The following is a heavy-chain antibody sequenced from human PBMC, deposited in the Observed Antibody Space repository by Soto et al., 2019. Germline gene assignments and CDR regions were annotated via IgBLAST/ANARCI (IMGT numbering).Heavy chain of an antibody. D-gene: IGHD3-10*01. CDR1: GYSFTSYW. V-gene: IGHV5-51*01. Sequence: PGESLKISCKGSGYSFTSYWIGWVRQMPGKGLEWMGIIYPGDSDTRYSPSFQGQVTISADKSISTAYLQWSSLKASDTAMYYCARPGRLGSGRYYYYGMDVWGQGTLVTVSS. J-gene: IGHJ6*02. CDR3: ARPGRLGSGRYYYYGMDV. CDR2: IYPGDSDT.